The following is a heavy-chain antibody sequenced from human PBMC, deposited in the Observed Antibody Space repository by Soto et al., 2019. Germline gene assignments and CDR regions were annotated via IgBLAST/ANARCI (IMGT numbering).Heavy chain of an antibody. CDR1: GGSISSGGTGSY. J-gene: IGHJ4*02. D-gene: IGHD1-1*01. CDR3: ASGHDAYKVRY. Sequence: QVQLQESGPGLVKPSQTLSLTCTVSGGSISSGGTGSYWTWIRQLPGKGLEWIGYICYTGNTYYNPSIKSRPTISIDTSENQFSLKLTSVTAADTAVYFCASGHDAYKVRYWGQGTLVTVSS. V-gene: IGHV4-31*03. CDR2: ICYTGNT.